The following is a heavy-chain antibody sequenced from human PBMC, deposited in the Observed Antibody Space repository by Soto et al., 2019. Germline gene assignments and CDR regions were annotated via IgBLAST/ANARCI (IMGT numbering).Heavy chain of an antibody. CDR2: ISNDGVRQ. J-gene: IGHJ5*02. Sequence: GGSLRLSCAASGFAVSSYSMHWVRQAPDRGLEWVAVISNDGVRQYYADSVKGRFTISRDKSTGTVYLQMNSLRVEDTAVYYCARDIAARPVGSWGQGTRVTV. V-gene: IGHV3-30-3*01. CDR1: GFAVSSYS. CDR3: ARDIAARPVGS. D-gene: IGHD6-6*01.